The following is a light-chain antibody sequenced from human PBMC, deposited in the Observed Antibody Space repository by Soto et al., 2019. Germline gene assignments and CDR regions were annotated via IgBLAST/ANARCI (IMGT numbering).Light chain of an antibody. V-gene: IGLV2-8*01. CDR3: SSYAGSNNFGV. Sequence: QSALTQPPSASGSPGQSVTISCTGTSSDVGGYNYVSWYQHHPGKAPKLMIYEVSKRPSGVPDRSSGSKSGNTASLTVSGLQADDEGDYYCSSYAGSNNFGVFGTGTKLTVL. CDR1: SSDVGGYNY. CDR2: EVS. J-gene: IGLJ1*01.